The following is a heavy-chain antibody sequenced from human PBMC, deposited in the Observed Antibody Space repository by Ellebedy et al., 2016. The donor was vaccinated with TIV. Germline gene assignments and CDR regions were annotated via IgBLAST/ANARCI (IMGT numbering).Heavy chain of an antibody. CDR3: ARGRYTSGWYPDYFDY. D-gene: IGHD6-19*01. V-gene: IGHV3-7*03. CDR1: GLTFSSYW. CDR2: IKEDGSDT. Sequence: GESLKISCAASGLTFSSYWMHWVRLAPGKGLEWVANIKEDGSDTYYVDSVKGRFTISRASAENSLYLQMNSMRAEDTAVYYCARGRYTSGWYPDYFDYWGQGTLVTVSS. J-gene: IGHJ4*02.